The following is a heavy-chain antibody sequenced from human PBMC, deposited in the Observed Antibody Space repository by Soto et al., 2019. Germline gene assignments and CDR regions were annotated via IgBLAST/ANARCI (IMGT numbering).Heavy chain of an antibody. CDR3: ARELSWGSNWYYYMDV. Sequence: VQLVESGGGLVQPGGSLRLSCATSGFILSDCAMNWVRQAPGKGLEWVSYISSSSSVIDYADSVKGRFTVSRDNARNSLYLQMNSLRAEDTAVYYCARELSWGSNWYYYMDVWGKGNTFPVSS. V-gene: IGHV3-48*01. CDR1: GFILSDCA. J-gene: IGHJ6*03. CDR2: ISSSSSVI. D-gene: IGHD7-27*01.